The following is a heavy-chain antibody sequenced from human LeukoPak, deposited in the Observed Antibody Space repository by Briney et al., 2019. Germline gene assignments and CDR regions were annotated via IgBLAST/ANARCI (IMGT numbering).Heavy chain of an antibody. J-gene: IGHJ4*02. CDR1: GFSVSTFY. CDR3: ARSGPSVLWSKSFDY. D-gene: IGHD3-10*01. CDR2: LYTAGPT. V-gene: IGHV3-66*01. Sequence: GGSLRLPCAASGFSVSTFYMSWVRQAPGKGLEWVSVLYTAGPTYYADSVQGRFTISRDNSKNTLFLRMGNLRADDTATYYCARSGPSVLWSKSFDYWGQGALVTVSS.